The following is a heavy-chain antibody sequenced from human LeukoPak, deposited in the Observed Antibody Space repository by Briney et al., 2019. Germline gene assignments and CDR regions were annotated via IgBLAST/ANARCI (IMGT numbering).Heavy chain of an antibody. V-gene: IGHV1-69*06. J-gene: IGHJ4*02. Sequence: SVKVSCKASGGTFSSYAISWVRQAPGQGLEWMGGIIPIFGTANYAQKFQGRVTITADKSTSTAYMELSSLRSEDTAVYYCARGDTAMVLGAFDYWGQGTLVTVSS. CDR3: ARGDTAMVLGAFDY. CDR1: GGTFSSYA. D-gene: IGHD5-18*01. CDR2: IIPIFGTA.